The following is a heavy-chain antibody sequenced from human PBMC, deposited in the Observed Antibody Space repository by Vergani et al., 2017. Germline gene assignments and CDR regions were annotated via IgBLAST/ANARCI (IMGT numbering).Heavy chain of an antibody. CDR1: GASIISSNYY. CDR2: IYYSGST. D-gene: IGHD6-19*01. CDR3: ASRSAVELLVKWGWIDP. J-gene: IGHJ5*02. V-gene: IGHV4-39*01. Sequence: QLQLQESGPGLVKPSATLSLTCSVSGASIISSNYYWGWIRQPPGKGLEWIASIYYSGSTYYNPYLKSRVTISVDTSKNQFSLKLSSLTAADTAVYFCASRSAVELLVKWGWIDPWCKGILVTVAS.